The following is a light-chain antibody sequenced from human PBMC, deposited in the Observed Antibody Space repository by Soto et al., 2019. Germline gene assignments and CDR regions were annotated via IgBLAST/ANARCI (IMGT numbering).Light chain of an antibody. CDR3: QQRVNWPLT. J-gene: IGKJ4*01. Sequence: EIVLTQSPATLSLSPGERATLSCRASQKINDYLAWYQQKPGQAPRLLMYDGSNRASGVPARFSGSGSGTDFTLTISSLEPEDFAVYYCQQRVNWPLTFGGGTKVEIK. CDR1: QKINDY. V-gene: IGKV3-11*01. CDR2: DGS.